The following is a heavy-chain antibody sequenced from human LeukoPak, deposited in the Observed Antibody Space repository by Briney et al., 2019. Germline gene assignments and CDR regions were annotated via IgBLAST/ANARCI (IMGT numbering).Heavy chain of an antibody. V-gene: IGHV4-59*08. CDR2: ISYSGST. J-gene: IGHJ4*02. Sequence: NPSETLSLTCTVSGASISSYYCSWIRQPPGKGLEWIGYISYSGSTNYNPSLKSRVTISADTSKNQVSLTLSSVTAADTAVYYCARHPELYFFDYWGQGTLVTVSS. CDR1: GASISSYY. D-gene: IGHD3-10*01. CDR3: ARHPELYFFDY.